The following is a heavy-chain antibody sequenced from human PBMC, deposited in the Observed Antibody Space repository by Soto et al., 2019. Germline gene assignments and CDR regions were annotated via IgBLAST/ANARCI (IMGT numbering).Heavy chain of an antibody. V-gene: IGHV3-30*18. J-gene: IGHJ3*02. Sequence: GGSLRLSCAASGFTFSSYGMHWGRQAPGKGLEWVAVISYDGSNKYYADSVKGRFTISRDNSKNTLYLQMNSLRAEDTAVYYCAKVEQLGGSAFDIWGQGTMVTVSS. CDR3: AKVEQLGGSAFDI. CDR2: ISYDGSNK. CDR1: GFTFSSYG. D-gene: IGHD3-16*01.